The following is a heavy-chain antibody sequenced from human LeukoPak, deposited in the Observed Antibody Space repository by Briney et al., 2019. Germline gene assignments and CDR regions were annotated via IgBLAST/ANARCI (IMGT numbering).Heavy chain of an antibody. J-gene: IGHJ4*02. V-gene: IGHV3-21*01. CDR2: ISSSSSYI. CDR1: GFTFSSYS. D-gene: IGHD2-15*01. Sequence: PGGSLRLSCAASGFTFSSYSMNWVRQAPGKGLEWVSSISSSSSYIYYADSVKGRFTISRDNAKNSLYLQMNSLRAEDTAVYYCARDGVVVVAARGFDYWGQGTLVTVSS. CDR3: ARDGVVVVAARGFDY.